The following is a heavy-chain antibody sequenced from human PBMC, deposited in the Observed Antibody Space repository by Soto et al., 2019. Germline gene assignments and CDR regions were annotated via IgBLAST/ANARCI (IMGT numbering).Heavy chain of an antibody. J-gene: IGHJ6*02. CDR3: ARSQGSSTSLELYYYYYYGMDV. CDR1: GGTFSSYA. CDR2: IIPISGTA. V-gene: IGHV1-69*01. Sequence: QVQLVQSGAEVKKPGSSVKVSCKASGGTFSSYAISWVRQAPGQGLEWMGGIIPISGTANYAQKFQGRVTITSDESTSTACMELSSLRSEDTAVYYCARSQGSSTSLELYYYYYYGMDVWGQGTTVTVSS. D-gene: IGHD2-2*01.